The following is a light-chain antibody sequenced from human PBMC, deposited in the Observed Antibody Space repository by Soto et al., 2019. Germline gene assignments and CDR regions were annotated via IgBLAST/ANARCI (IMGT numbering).Light chain of an antibody. J-gene: IGKJ5*01. CDR2: DAS. CDR1: QSVSSY. Sequence: EIVLTQSPATLSLSPGERATLSCRASQSVSSYLAWYQQKPGQAPRLLIYDASNRATGIPARFSGSGSGTDFTLTIRSLEPEDFAVYYCQQRSNWPPITFGQVTRLEIK. CDR3: QQRSNWPPIT. V-gene: IGKV3-11*01.